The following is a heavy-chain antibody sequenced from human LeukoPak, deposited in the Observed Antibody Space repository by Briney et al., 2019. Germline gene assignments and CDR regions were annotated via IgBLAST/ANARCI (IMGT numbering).Heavy chain of an antibody. CDR2: IYTSGST. CDR1: GGSISSGSYY. J-gene: IGHJ3*02. Sequence: PSETLSLTCTVSGGSISSGSYYWSCIPQPAGRGLGWIVRIYTSGSTNYNPSLKSRVTISVDTSKNQFSLKLSSVTAADTAVYYCAREPGMWSGYHTDAFDIWGQGTMVTVSS. CDR3: AREPGMWSGYHTDAFDI. D-gene: IGHD3-3*01. V-gene: IGHV4-61*02.